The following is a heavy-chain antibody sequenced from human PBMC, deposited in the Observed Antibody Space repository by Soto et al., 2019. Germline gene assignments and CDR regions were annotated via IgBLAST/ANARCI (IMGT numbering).Heavy chain of an antibody. CDR3: ASSTEYYYYGMDV. J-gene: IGHJ6*02. CDR1: GYTFTSYA. CDR2: TNAGNGNT. Sequence: ASVKVSCKASGYTFTSYAMHWVRQAPGQRLEWVGWTNAGNGNTKYSQKFQGRVTITRDTSASTAYMELSSLRSEDTAVYYCASSTEYYYYGMDVWGQGTTVTVSS. D-gene: IGHD6-13*01. V-gene: IGHV1-3*01.